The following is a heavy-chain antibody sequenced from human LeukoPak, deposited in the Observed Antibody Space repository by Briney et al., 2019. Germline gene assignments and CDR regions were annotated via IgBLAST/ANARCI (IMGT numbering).Heavy chain of an antibody. J-gene: IGHJ4*02. V-gene: IGHV3-30*02. CDR3: AKGGKQAVSTSDFDY. CDR2: IRYDGSNK. Sequence: GGSLRLSCVGSGYTFGTYGMHWVRQSPGKGLEWVAFIRYDGSNKDYADSVKGRFTISRDNSKNTLYLQMNSLRAEDTAVYYCAKGGKQAVSTSDFDYWGQGTLVTVSS. CDR1: GYTFGTYG. D-gene: IGHD2-15*01.